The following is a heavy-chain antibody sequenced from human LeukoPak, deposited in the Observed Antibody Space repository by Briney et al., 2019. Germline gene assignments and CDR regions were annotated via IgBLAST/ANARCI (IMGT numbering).Heavy chain of an antibody. J-gene: IGHJ4*02. V-gene: IGHV4-59*01. CDR1: GGSTSSFY. CDR2: IYHSGST. CDR3: ATMWTGDYFDY. D-gene: IGHD1-26*01. Sequence: SETLSLTCTVSGGSTSSFYWSWIRQPPGKGLEWIGYIYHSGSTNYSPSLKSRVTISADASKNQFSLKLSSVTAADMAVYYCATMWTGDYFDYWGQGTLVAVSS.